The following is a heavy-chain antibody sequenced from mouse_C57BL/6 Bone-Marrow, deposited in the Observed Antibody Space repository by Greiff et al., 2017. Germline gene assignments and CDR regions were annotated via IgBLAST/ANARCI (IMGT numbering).Heavy chain of an antibody. CDR1: GFTFSSYG. J-gene: IGHJ3*01. Sequence: EVKLVESGGDLVKPGGSLKLSCAASGFTFSSYGMSWVRQTPDKRLEWVATISSGGSYTYYPDSVKGRCTISRDNAKNTLYLQMSSLKSEDTAMYYCARHGYYDYYQDYWGQGTLVTVSA. CDR2: ISSGGSYT. D-gene: IGHD2-4*01. CDR3: ARHGYYDYYQDY. V-gene: IGHV5-6*01.